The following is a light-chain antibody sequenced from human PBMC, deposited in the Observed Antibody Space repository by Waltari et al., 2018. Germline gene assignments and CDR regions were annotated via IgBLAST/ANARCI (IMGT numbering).Light chain of an antibody. CDR2: DDS. CDR1: NIGSKS. CDR3: QVWDSSSDHSV. J-gene: IGLJ2*01. Sequence: SYVLTQPPSVSVAPGQTARITCGGNNIGSKSVHWYQQKPGQAPVLVVHDDSDRPSGIPARFAGSNSGNTATLTISRVEAGDEADYYCQVWDSSSDHSVFGGGTKLTVL. V-gene: IGLV3-21*02.